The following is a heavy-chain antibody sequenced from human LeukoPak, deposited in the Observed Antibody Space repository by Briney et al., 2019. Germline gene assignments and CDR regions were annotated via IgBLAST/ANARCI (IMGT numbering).Heavy chain of an antibody. V-gene: IGHV3-43D*03. D-gene: IGHD3-22*01. CDR3: AKDQTASNYYDSSGYYPNDAFDI. CDR2: ISWDGGST. CDR1: GFTFDDYA. Sequence: PGGSLRLSCAASGFTFDDYAMHWVRQAPGKGLEWVSLISWDGGSTYYADSVKGRFTISRDISKNSLYLQMNSLRAEDTALYYCAKDQTASNYYDSSGYYPNDAFDIWGQGTMVTVST. J-gene: IGHJ3*02.